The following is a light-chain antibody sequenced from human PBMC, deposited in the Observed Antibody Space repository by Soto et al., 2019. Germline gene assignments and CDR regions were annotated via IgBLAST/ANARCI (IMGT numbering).Light chain of an antibody. CDR2: AAS. V-gene: IGKV1-27*01. CDR1: QDISNY. J-gene: IGKJ2*01. Sequence: DLQMTQSPSSLSASVGDRVTITCRASQDISNYLAWYQQKPGKVPKLLIYAASTLQTGVQSRFSGSGSGTVFTLTINSLQPEDVATYYCQNYKSAHNTFGRGTRLEIK. CDR3: QNYKSAHNT.